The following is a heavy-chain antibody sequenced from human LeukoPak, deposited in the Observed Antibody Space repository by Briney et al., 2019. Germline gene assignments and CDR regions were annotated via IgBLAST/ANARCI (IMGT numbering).Heavy chain of an antibody. Sequence: PSETLSLTCAVYGGSFSGCYWSWIRQPPGKGLEWIGEINHSGSTNYNPSLKSRVTISVDTSKNQFSLKLSSVTAADTAVYYCARGRRALYYDFWSGYYNSWFDPWGQGTLVTVSS. CDR1: GGSFSGCY. J-gene: IGHJ5*02. D-gene: IGHD3-3*01. V-gene: IGHV4-34*01. CDR3: ARGRRALYYDFWSGYYNSWFDP. CDR2: INHSGST.